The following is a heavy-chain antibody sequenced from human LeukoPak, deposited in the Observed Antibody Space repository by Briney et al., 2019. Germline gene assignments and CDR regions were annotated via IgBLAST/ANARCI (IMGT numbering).Heavy chain of an antibody. D-gene: IGHD5-24*01. CDR2: IIPIFGTA. CDR3: ASSGDGYNYRAFDI. CDR1: GGTFSSYA. V-gene: IGHV1-69*05. Sequence: ASVKVSCKASGGTFSSYAISWVRQAPGQGLEWMGGIIPIFGTANYAQKFQGRVTITTDESTSTAYMELSSLRSEDTAVYYCASSGDGYNYRAFDIWGQGTMVTVSS. J-gene: IGHJ3*02.